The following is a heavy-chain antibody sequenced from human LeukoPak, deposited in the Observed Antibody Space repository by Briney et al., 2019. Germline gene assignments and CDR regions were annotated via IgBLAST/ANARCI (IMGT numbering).Heavy chain of an antibody. CDR3: ARDGGTTVIVLDAFDI. CDR2: IYYSGST. CDR1: GGSISSYY. Sequence: PSETLSLTCTVSGGSISSYYWSWIRQPPGKGLEWIGYIYYSGSTNYNPSLKSRVTISVDTSKNQFSLKLSSVTAADTAVYCCARDGGTTVIVLDAFDIWGQGTMVTVSS. V-gene: IGHV4-59*12. J-gene: IGHJ3*02. D-gene: IGHD4-11*01.